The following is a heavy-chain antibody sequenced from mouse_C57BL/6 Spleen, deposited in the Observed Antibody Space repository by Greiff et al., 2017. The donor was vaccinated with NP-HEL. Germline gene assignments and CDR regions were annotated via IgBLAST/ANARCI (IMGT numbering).Heavy chain of an antibody. CDR3: AGREVVGVDY. J-gene: IGHJ2*01. CDR2: IDPSDSYT. V-gene: IGHV1-50*01. Sequence: QVQLQQPGAELVKPGASVKLSCKASGYTFTSYWMQWVKQRPGQGLEWIGEIDPSDSYTNYNQKFKGKATLTVDTSSSTAYMQLSRLTSEDSAVYYCAGREVVGVDYWGQGTTLTVSS. D-gene: IGHD1-1*01. CDR1: GYTFTSYW.